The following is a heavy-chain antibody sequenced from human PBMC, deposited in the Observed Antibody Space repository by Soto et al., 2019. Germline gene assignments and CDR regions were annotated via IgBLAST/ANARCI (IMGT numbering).Heavy chain of an antibody. J-gene: IGHJ4*02. V-gene: IGHV4-4*02. CDR3: ARVMSSGSMGY. D-gene: IGHD1-26*01. CDR2: IYHSGST. CDR1: GGSISSSNW. Sequence: QVQLQESGPGLVKPSGTLSLTCAVSGGSISSSNWWSCVRQPTGKGLEWIGEIYHSGSTNYNPSLLGRVTISVDKSKNQFSLNLSSGTAADTAVYYCARVMSSGSMGYWGQGTLVTVSS.